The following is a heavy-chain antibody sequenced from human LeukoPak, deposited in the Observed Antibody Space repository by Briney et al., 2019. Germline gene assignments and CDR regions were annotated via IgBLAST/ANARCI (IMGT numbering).Heavy chain of an antibody. Sequence: SETLSLTCTVSGGSISSYYWSWIRQPPGRGLEWIGYIYYSGITNYNPSLKSRVNISVDTSKNQFSPKLSSVTAADTAVYYCARESPSQYYYDSSGYYGSFDYWGQGTPVTVSS. CDR2: IYYSGIT. D-gene: IGHD3-22*01. CDR3: ARESPSQYYYDSSGYYGSFDY. V-gene: IGHV4-59*13. J-gene: IGHJ4*02. CDR1: GGSISSYY.